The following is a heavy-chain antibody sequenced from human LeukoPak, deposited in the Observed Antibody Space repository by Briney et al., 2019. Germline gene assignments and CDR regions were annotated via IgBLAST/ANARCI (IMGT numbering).Heavy chain of an antibody. Sequence: SETLSLTCTVSGGSISSYYWSWIRQPPGKGLEWIGYIYYSGSTNYNPSLKSRVTISVDTSKNQFSLKLSSVTAADTAVYYRAREAYYYYGPGSAFDYWGQGTLVTVSS. V-gene: IGHV4-59*12. CDR1: GGSISSYY. CDR2: IYYSGST. J-gene: IGHJ4*02. D-gene: IGHD3-10*01. CDR3: AREAYYYYGPGSAFDY.